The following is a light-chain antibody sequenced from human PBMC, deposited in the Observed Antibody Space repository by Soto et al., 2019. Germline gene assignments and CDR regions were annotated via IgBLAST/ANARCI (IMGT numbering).Light chain of an antibody. V-gene: IGLV1-44*01. Sequence: QSVLTQPPSTSGTPGQKVIISCSGSDSNIGRNSVNWYRQLPGTAPKLLMFDNGKRPSGVPNRVSGSKSGTSASLAISGLQSEDEADDYCAAWDDRLRAPVFGGGTKLTVL. CDR2: DNG. CDR3: AAWDDRLRAPV. CDR1: DSNIGRNS. J-gene: IGLJ2*01.